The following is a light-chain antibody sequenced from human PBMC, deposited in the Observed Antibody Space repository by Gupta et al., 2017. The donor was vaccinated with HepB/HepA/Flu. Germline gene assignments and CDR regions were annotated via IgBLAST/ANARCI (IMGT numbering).Light chain of an antibody. Sequence: QSALTQPASVSGSPGQSITISCTGPSSDIGGHNYVSWYQQHPGKAPKLMIYDVSNRPSGVSNRFSGSKSGNTASLTISGLQAEDEADYYCSSYTISSTLVFGGGTKVTVL. J-gene: IGLJ2*01. CDR2: DVS. CDR3: SSYTISSTLV. V-gene: IGLV2-14*03. CDR1: SSDIGGHNY.